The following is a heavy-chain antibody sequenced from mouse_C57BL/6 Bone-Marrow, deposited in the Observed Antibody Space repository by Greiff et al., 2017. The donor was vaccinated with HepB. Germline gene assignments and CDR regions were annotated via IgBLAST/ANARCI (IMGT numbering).Heavy chain of an antibody. V-gene: IGHV5-6*01. CDR3: ARRGLTYYYGSSYGYFDV. J-gene: IGHJ1*03. CDR2: ISSGGSYT. CDR1: GFTFSSYG. Sequence: EVHLVESGGDLVKPGGSLKLSCAASGFTFSSYGMSWVRQTPDKRLEWVATISSGGSYTYYPDSVKGRFTISRDNAKNTLYLQMSSLKSEDTAMYYCARRGLTYYYGSSYGYFDVWGTGTTVTVSS. D-gene: IGHD1-1*01.